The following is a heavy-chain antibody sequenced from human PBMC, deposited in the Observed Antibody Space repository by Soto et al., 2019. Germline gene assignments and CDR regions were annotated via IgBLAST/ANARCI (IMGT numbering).Heavy chain of an antibody. Sequence: QVQLVQSGAEVKKSGASVMVSCKASGYTFTGYYIHWVRHTPGQGLEWMGWINPNNGGTNYVQKFQGRVTMTSATSISTAYMELRSLTSDHTAVYYCARDLPIVGTTTWDYWGQGTLVTVSS. D-gene: IGHD1-26*01. CDR3: ARDLPIVGTTTWDY. V-gene: IGHV1-2*02. J-gene: IGHJ4*02. CDR1: GYTFTGYY. CDR2: INPNNGGT.